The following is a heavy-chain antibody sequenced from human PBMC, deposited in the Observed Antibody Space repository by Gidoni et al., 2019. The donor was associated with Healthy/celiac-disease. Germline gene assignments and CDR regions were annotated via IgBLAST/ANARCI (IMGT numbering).Heavy chain of an antibody. CDR3: ARDPNYASGPIDY. D-gene: IGHD3-10*01. V-gene: IGHV3-53*02. Sequence: EVQLVETGGGLIQPWGSLRLSCEVSGFTVSSKYMSWVRQAQGKGLEWVSLIYNDGSTYYADSVKGRFTISRDNSKNTLYLQMNSLRAEDTAVYYCARDPNYASGPIDYWGQGNLVTVSS. J-gene: IGHJ4*02. CDR1: GFTVSSKY. CDR2: IYNDGST.